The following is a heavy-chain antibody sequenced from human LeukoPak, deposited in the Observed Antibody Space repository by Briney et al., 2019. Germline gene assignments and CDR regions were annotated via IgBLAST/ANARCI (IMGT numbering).Heavy chain of an antibody. D-gene: IGHD5-12*01. CDR3: ARDPRGAGYEALFDY. CDR1: GFTFSSYW. V-gene: IGHV3-7*01. Sequence: GVLRLSCAASGFTFSSYWMSWVRQAPGKGLEWVANIKQDGSEKYYVDPVKGRFTISRDNAKNSLYLQMNSLRAEDTAVYYCARDPRGAGYEALFDYWGQGTLVTVSS. J-gene: IGHJ4*02. CDR2: IKQDGSEK.